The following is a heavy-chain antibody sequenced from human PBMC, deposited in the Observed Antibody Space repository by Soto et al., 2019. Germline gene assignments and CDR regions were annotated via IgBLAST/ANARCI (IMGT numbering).Heavy chain of an antibody. V-gene: IGHV1-69*01. CDR2: IIPIFGTA. CDR3: ARRSPYGSGSYYGPSGMDV. CDR1: GGTFSSYA. Sequence: QVQLVQSGAEVKKPGSSVKVSCKASGGTFSSYAISWVRQAPGQGLEWMGGIIPIFGTANYAQKFQGRVTITADESTSTAYMALSSLRSEDTAVYYCARRSPYGSGSYYGPSGMDVWGQGTTVTVSS. D-gene: IGHD3-10*01. J-gene: IGHJ6*02.